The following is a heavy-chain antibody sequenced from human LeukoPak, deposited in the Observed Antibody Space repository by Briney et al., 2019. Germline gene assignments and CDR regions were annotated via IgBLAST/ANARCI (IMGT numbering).Heavy chain of an antibody. CDR2: ISDDGGST. CDR3: AKGSGWQTLDY. V-gene: IGHV3-23*01. J-gene: IGHJ4*02. D-gene: IGHD6-19*01. Sequence: GGSLRLSCAASGFTFSSYTMGWVRQAPGKGLEWVSAISDDGGSTYYADSVKGRFTISRDNSKNTLYMQMNSLRPEDTAVYYCAKGSGWQTLDYWGQGTLVTVSS. CDR1: GFTFSSYT.